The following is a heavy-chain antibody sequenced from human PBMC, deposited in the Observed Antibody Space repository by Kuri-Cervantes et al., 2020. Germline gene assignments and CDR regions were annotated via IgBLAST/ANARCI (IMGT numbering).Heavy chain of an antibody. D-gene: IGHD6-6*01. J-gene: IGHJ6*02. CDR3: AKPKYSSSSGLGYYYYGMDV. V-gene: IGHV3-11*04. CDR1: GFTFSDYY. CDR2: ISSSGSTI. Sequence: GGSLRLSCAASGFTFSDYYMSWIRQAPGKGLEWVSYISSSGSTIYYADSVKGRFTISRDNSKNTLYLQMNSLRAEDTAVYYCAKPKYSSSSGLGYYYYGMDVWGQGTTVTVSS.